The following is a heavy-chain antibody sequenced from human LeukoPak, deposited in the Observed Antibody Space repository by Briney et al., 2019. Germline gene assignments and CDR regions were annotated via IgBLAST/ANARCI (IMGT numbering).Heavy chain of an antibody. CDR3: ARDKSAAADYYFDF. Sequence: PGGSLRLSCAASGFTFSKNAMHWVRQAPGKGLEWVAVISVDGRDLYHADSVKGRFTISRDNSKNTLYLQMTSLRADDTAVYYRARDKSAAADYYFDFWGQGTLVTVSS. CDR2: ISVDGRDL. J-gene: IGHJ4*02. CDR1: GFTFSKNA. V-gene: IGHV3-30*04. D-gene: IGHD3-10*01.